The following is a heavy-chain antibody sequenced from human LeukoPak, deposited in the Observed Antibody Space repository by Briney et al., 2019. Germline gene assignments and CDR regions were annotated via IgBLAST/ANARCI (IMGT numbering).Heavy chain of an antibody. CDR2: IYYRGST. J-gene: IGHJ4*02. D-gene: IGHD3-22*01. CDR3: TEFYFDRSGYADY. CDR1: GGSISSSSFY. V-gene: IGHV4-39*01. Sequence: SETLSLTCTVSGGSISSSSFYWGWIRQPPGKGLEWIGSIYYRGSTYYNPSLKSRVTISVDMSENQVSLKLRSVTAADTAVYYCTEFYFDRSGYADYWGKGTLVTVPS.